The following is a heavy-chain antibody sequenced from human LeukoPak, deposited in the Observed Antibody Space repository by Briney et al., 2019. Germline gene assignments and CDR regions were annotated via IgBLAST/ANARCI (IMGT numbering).Heavy chain of an antibody. J-gene: IGHJ5*02. D-gene: IGHD3-3*01. CDR1: GGSISSSSYY. CDR2: IYYSGST. V-gene: IGHV4-39*07. Sequence: KPSETLSLTCTVSGGSISSSSYYWGWIRQPPGKGLEWIGSIYYSGSTYYNPSLKSRVTISVDTSKNQFSLKLSSVTAADTAVYYCARWFTYYDFWSGYAYWFDPWGQGTLVTVSS. CDR3: ARWFTYYDFWSGYAYWFDP.